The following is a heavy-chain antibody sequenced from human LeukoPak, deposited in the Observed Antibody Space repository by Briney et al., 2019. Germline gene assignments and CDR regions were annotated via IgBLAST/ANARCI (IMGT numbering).Heavy chain of an antibody. Sequence: SETLSLTCTVSGGSISSYYWSWIRQPPGKGQWWIGYIYYSRSTNYNPSLKSRVTLSVDTSKNQFSLKLNSVTAADTAVYYCARVDPDSSSTLEVFDYWGPGTLVTVSP. J-gene: IGHJ4*02. CDR2: IYYSRST. V-gene: IGHV4-59*01. CDR1: GGSISSYY. D-gene: IGHD6-6*01. CDR3: ARVDPDSSSTLEVFDY.